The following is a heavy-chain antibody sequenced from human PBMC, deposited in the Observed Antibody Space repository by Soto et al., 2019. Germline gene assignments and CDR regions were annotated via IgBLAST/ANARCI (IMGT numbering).Heavy chain of an antibody. J-gene: IGHJ4*02. V-gene: IGHV1-18*01. CDR1: GYTFTSYG. Sequence: QVQLVQSGAEVKKPGASVKVSCKASGYTFTSYGISWVRQAPGQGIEWMGWNSAYNCNTNYAQKLQGRVTMTTDSSTSTAYMELRSLRSDDTAVYYCARVYVRGIVGAPFDYWGQGTLVTVSS. D-gene: IGHD1-26*01. CDR2: NSAYNCNT. CDR3: ARVYVRGIVGAPFDY.